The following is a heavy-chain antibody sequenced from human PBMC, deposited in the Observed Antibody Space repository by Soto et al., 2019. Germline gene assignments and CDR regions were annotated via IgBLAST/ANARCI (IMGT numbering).Heavy chain of an antibody. CDR1: GGTFSSYA. D-gene: IGHD3-22*01. CDR2: IIPIFGTA. J-gene: IGHJ4*02. Sequence: SVKVSCKASGGTFSSYAISWVRQAPGQGLEWRGGIIPIFGTANYAQKFQGRVTITADESTSTAYMELSSLRSEDTAVYYCAIDLSYRSGDFDYWGQGTLVTVSS. V-gene: IGHV1-69*13. CDR3: AIDLSYRSGDFDY.